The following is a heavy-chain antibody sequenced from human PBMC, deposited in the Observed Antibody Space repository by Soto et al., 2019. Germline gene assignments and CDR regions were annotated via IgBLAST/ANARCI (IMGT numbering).Heavy chain of an antibody. CDR3: ARDLQDIVLMVYAPAFAHDAFDI. D-gene: IGHD2-8*01. Sequence: QVQLVQSGAEVKKPGASVKVSCKASGYTFTSYGISWVRQAPGQGLEWMGWISAYNGNTNYAQKHQGRVTMTTETSTSTVYMELRSLRSDDTAVYYCARDLQDIVLMVYAPAFAHDAFDIWGQGTMVTVSS. CDR2: ISAYNGNT. CDR1: GYTFTSYG. V-gene: IGHV1-18*01. J-gene: IGHJ3*02.